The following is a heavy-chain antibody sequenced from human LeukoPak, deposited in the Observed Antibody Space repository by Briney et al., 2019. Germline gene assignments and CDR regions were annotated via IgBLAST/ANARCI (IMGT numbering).Heavy chain of an antibody. Sequence: GGSLRLSCAASGFTFSDYYMSWIRQAPGKGLEWVSYISSSSSYTNYADSVKGRFTISRDNAKNSLYLQMNSLRAEDTAVYYCARDGPKTEPQLHYYYGMDVWGQGTTVTVSS. D-gene: IGHD2-2*01. CDR2: ISSSSSYT. CDR1: GFTFSDYY. J-gene: IGHJ6*02. CDR3: ARDGPKTEPQLHYYYGMDV. V-gene: IGHV3-11*05.